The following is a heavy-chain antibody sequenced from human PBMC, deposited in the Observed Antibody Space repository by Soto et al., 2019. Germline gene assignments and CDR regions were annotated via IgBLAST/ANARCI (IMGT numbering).Heavy chain of an antibody. J-gene: IGHJ3*02. CDR2: INHTGRN. D-gene: IGHD3-9*01. V-gene: IGHV4-34*01. CDR3: ARGGSNDWQVAFDI. CDR1: AESFSTYY. Sequence: SDTLSLTCAVSAESFSTYYWNWIRQSPGKGLEWIGEINHTGRNNYNPSLKSRVTMSIDMSKSQVSLRLSSVTAADTGVYYCARGGSNDWQVAFDIWGQGTMVTVSS.